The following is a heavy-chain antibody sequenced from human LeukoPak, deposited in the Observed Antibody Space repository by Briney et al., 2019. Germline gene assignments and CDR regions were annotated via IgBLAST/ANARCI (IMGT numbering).Heavy chain of an antibody. CDR3: ARDQWGNGWSGSFDS. Sequence: GGSLRLSCAASGFIFRNFAMHWVRPTPGKGLEWVAVFWYDGTNKYYTDSVKGRFTISRDNTKNTLYLQMNSLRAEDTAVYYFARDQWGNGWSGSFDSWGRGTLVTVSS. CDR2: FWYDGTNK. D-gene: IGHD6-19*01. V-gene: IGHV3-33*01. CDR1: GFIFRNFA. J-gene: IGHJ4*02.